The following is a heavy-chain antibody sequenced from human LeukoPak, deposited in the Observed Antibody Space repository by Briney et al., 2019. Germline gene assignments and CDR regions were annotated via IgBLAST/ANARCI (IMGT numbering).Heavy chain of an antibody. CDR1: GFTFSSYS. Sequence: PGGSLRLSCAASGFTFSSYSMNWVRQAPGEGLEWVSSISSSSSYIYYADSVKGRFTISRDNAKNSLYLQMNSLRAEDTAVYYCARDYYDSSGYGSGGNYYYYGMDVWGQGTTVTVSS. J-gene: IGHJ6*02. CDR3: ARDYYDSSGYGSGGNYYYYGMDV. D-gene: IGHD3-22*01. V-gene: IGHV3-21*01. CDR2: ISSSSSYI.